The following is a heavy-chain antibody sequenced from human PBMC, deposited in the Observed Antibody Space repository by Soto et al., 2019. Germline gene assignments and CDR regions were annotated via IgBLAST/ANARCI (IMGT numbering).Heavy chain of an antibody. V-gene: IGHV3-15*07. D-gene: IGHD2-21*01. J-gene: IGHJ4*02. Sequence: EVQLVESGGGLVKPGGSLRLSCAASGFTFSNAWMNWVRQAPGKGLEWVGRIKSKTDGGTTDYAAPVKGRFTISRDDSKTTLYLQMNSRKTEDTAVYYCIVRYPYYLDYWGQGTLVTVSS. CDR2: IKSKTDGGTT. CDR1: GFTFSNAW. CDR3: IVRYPYYLDY.